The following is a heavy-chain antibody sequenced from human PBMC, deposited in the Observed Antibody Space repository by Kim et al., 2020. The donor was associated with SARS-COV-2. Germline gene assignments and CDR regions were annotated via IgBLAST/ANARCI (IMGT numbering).Heavy chain of an antibody. V-gene: IGHV1-69*01. J-gene: IGHJ3*02. CDR3: ARAWYSLQYDAFDI. Sequence: AQKVQGRVAITADESTSTAYMGRSSMRSEDTAVYYCARAWYSLQYDAFDIWGQGTMVTVSS. D-gene: IGHD1-20*01.